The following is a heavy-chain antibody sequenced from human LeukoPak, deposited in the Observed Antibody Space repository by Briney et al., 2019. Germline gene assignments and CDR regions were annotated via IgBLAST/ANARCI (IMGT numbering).Heavy chain of an antibody. Sequence: PGGSLRLSCAASGFTLNSYPMGWVRRAPGKGLEWVSLISPSGSDTYYADSVKGRFTISRDNSKNTLYLQMNSLRADDTALYYCAKEGRGGNLAFDYWGQGTLVTVSS. CDR2: ISPSGSDT. D-gene: IGHD4-23*01. V-gene: IGHV3-23*01. CDR3: AKEGRGGNLAFDY. CDR1: GFTLNSYP. J-gene: IGHJ4*02.